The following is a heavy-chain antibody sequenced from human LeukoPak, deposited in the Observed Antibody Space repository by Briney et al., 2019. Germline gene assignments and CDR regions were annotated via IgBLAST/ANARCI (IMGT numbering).Heavy chain of an antibody. J-gene: IGHJ5*02. V-gene: IGHV1-69*05. D-gene: IGHD2-2*01. CDR2: IIPIFGTA. Sequence: GASVKVSCKASGGTFSSYAISWVRQAPGQGLEWMGGIIPIFGTANYAQKFQGRVTITTDESTSTAYMELSSLRSEDTAVYYCARGGYCSSTSCPEWFDPWGQGTLVTVSS. CDR1: GGTFSSYA. CDR3: ARGGYCSSTSCPEWFDP.